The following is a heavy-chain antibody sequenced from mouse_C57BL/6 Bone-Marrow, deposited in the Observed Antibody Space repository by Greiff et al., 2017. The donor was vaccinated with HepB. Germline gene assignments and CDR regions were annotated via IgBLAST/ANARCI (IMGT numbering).Heavy chain of an antibody. V-gene: IGHV5-16*01. D-gene: IGHD2-10*02. CDR1: GFTFSDYY. CDR3: AREGRYGNYDAMDY. CDR2: INYDGSST. Sequence: EVMLVESEGGLVQPGSSMKLSCTASGFTFSDYYMAWVRQVPEKGLEWVANINYDGSSTYYLDSLKSRFIISRDNAKNILYLQMSSLKSEDTATYYCAREGRYGNYDAMDYWGQGTSVTVSS. J-gene: IGHJ4*01.